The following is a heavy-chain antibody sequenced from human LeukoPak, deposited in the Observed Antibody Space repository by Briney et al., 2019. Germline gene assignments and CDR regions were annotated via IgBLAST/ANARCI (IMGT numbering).Heavy chain of an antibody. CDR2: FDPEDGET. Sequence: GASVKVCCKVSGYTLTEFPMHGGLQDAGLGLERIGGFDPEDGETIYAQKFQGRVTMTEDTSTDTAYMELSSLRSEDTAVYYCATGAMIVVVTPRDYFDYWGQGTLVTVSS. V-gene: IGHV1-24*01. J-gene: IGHJ4*02. D-gene: IGHD3-22*01. CDR1: GYTLTEFP. CDR3: ATGAMIVVVTPRDYFDY.